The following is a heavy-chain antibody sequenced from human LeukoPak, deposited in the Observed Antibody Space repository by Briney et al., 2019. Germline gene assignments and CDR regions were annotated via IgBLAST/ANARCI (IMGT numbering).Heavy chain of an antibody. CDR1: GGSISSYY. CDR2: IYYSGST. V-gene: IGHV4-59*01. D-gene: IGHD5-12*01. J-gene: IGHJ3*02. CDR3: ARDCGYDCFGAFDI. Sequence: SETLSLTCTVSGGSISSYYWSWIRQPPGKGLEWIGYIYYSGSTNYNPSLKSRVTISVDTSKNQFSLELSSVTAADTAVYYCARDCGYDCFGAFDIWGQGTMVTVSS.